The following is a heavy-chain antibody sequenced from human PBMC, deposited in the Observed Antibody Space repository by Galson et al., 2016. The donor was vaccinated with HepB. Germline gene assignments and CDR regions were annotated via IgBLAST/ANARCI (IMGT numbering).Heavy chain of an antibody. CDR3: ARAIPRGGNYGFPYYYYDMDV. J-gene: IGHJ6*02. CDR2: ILYDGSNK. CDR1: GFTLSGSG. Sequence: SLRLSCAASGFTLSGSGMHWVRQAPGKGLEWVAVILYDGSNKFYGDSVKGRFTISRDIPKNTLYLQMNSLRAEDTAVYHCARAIPRGGNYGFPYYYYDMDVWGRGTTVIVSS. V-gene: IGHV3-33*01. D-gene: IGHD3-10*01.